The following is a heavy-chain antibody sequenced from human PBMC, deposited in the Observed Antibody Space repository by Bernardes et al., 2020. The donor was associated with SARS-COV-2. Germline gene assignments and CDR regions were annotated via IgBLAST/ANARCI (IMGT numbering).Heavy chain of an antibody. Sequence: SETLSLTCAVSGNSISSSYYWGWIRQTPGKGLEWIGTIYHSGSTYYNPSLKSRVTISVDTSKNQFSLNLSSVTAADTAVYYCTRSSGIAVAEVDYWGQGTLVTVSS. D-gene: IGHD6-19*01. V-gene: IGHV4-38-2*01. CDR3: TRSSGIAVAEVDY. CDR2: IYHSGST. J-gene: IGHJ4*02. CDR1: GNSISSSYY.